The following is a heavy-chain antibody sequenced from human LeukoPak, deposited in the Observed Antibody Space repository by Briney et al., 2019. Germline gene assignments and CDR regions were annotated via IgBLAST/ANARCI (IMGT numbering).Heavy chain of an antibody. V-gene: IGHV1-18*04. CDR3: ARDRAWFGELPSQL. J-gene: IGHJ4*02. Sequence: ASAKVSCKASGYTFTSYGISWVRQAPGQGLEWMGWISAYNGNTNCAQKLQGRVTMTTDTSTSTAYMELRGLRSDDTAVYYCARDRAWFGELPSQLWGQGTLVTVSS. CDR2: ISAYNGNT. CDR1: GYTFTSYG. D-gene: IGHD3-10*01.